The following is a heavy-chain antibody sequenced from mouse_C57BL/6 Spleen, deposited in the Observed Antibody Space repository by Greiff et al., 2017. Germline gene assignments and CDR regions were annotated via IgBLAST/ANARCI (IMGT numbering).Heavy chain of an antibody. D-gene: IGHD2-3*01. CDR2: IHPYDSST. CDR1: GYTFTSYW. J-gene: IGHJ2*01. Sequence: VQLQQSGAELVKPGASVKVSCKASGYTFTSYWMNWVKQRPGQGLEWIGKIHPYDSSTNYNQKFKGKATLTVDNSSSPAYMQLSSLTSEDSAVYYCAVSYDYFDYWGQGTTLTVSS. V-gene: IGHV1-74*01. CDR3: AVSYDYFDY.